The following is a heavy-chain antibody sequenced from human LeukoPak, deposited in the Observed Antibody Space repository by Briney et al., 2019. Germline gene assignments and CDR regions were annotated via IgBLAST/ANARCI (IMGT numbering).Heavy chain of an antibody. D-gene: IGHD6-6*01. CDR1: GYTFTSYY. Sequence: ASVKVSCKASGYTFTSYYIHWVRQAPGQGLEWMGIINPSSGSTSYAHKFQGRVTMTRDTSKSTVYMELSSLRSEDTAVYYCARSIVAFDAFDIWGQGTMVTVSS. J-gene: IGHJ3*02. CDR2: INPSSGST. CDR3: ARSIVAFDAFDI. V-gene: IGHV1-46*01.